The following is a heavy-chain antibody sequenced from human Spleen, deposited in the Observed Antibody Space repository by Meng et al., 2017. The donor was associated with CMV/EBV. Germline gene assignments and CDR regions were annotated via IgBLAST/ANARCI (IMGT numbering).Heavy chain of an antibody. Sequence: GQVVQSGAEVKRPGASVKVSGKASGYTFTGYCMHWVRQAPGQGLEWMGWINPNSGGTNYAQKFQGRVTMTRDTSISTAYMELSRLRSDDTAVYYCARGYCSGGSCYSYSLFYWGQGTLVTVSS. CDR3: ARGYCSGGSCYSYSLFY. D-gene: IGHD2-15*01. CDR2: INPNSGGT. V-gene: IGHV1-2*02. CDR1: GYTFTGYC. J-gene: IGHJ4*02.